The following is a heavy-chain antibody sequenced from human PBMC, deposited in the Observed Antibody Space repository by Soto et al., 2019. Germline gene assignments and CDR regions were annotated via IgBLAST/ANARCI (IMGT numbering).Heavy chain of an antibody. CDR2: IWYDGSNK. CDR1: GFTFSSYG. D-gene: IGHD3-22*01. CDR3: ARDRSDYYDSSFSDYLDY. J-gene: IGHJ4*02. V-gene: IGHV3-33*01. Sequence: PGGSLRLSCAASGFTFSSYGMHWVRQAPGKGLEWVAVIWYDGSNKYYADSVKGRFTISRDNSKNTLYLQMNSLRAEDTAVYYCARDRSDYYDSSFSDYLDYWGQGTLVTVSS.